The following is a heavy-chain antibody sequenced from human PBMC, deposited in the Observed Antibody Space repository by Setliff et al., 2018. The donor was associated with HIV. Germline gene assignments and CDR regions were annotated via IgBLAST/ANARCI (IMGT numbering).Heavy chain of an antibody. Sequence: GASVKVSCKISGYTLSELSMHWVRQAPGKGLEWMVGFNPEEGKTIYAQKFQGRVTMTEDTSTDTAFMDLNNLRSEDTAVYYCAASISSRHYYGSALWGRGTLVNVSS. D-gene: IGHD3-10*01. CDR3: AASISSRHYYGSAL. J-gene: IGHJ2*01. CDR2: FNPEEGKT. V-gene: IGHV1-24*01. CDR1: GYTLSELS.